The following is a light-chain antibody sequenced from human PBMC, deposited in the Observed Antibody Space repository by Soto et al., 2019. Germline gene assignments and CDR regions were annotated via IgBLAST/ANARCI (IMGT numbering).Light chain of an antibody. V-gene: IGKV3-15*01. CDR3: HQYNFWPS. CDR2: GTS. Sequence: EIVLTQSPATLSLSPGERATLSCRASQSVSSYLAWYQQKPGQAPRLLIYGTSTRATGVPARFSGSGSGTEFTLSISSLQSEDFAVYYCHQYNFWPSFGQGTKVEI. CDR1: QSVSSY. J-gene: IGKJ1*01.